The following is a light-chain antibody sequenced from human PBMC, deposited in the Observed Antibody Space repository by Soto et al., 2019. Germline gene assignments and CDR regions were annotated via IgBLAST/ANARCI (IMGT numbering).Light chain of an antibody. J-gene: IGLJ2*01. CDR3: ATWDTSLSAIV. V-gene: IGLV1-51*01. Sequence: HSVLTQPPSVSAAPGQEVSISCSGGTSNIANNYVSWYQQFPGTAPKRLIYDNNKRPSGTTDRFSAFKSGTSATLTITGLQTGDEADYYCATWDTSLSAIVFGGGTKLTVL. CDR1: TSNIANNY. CDR2: DNN.